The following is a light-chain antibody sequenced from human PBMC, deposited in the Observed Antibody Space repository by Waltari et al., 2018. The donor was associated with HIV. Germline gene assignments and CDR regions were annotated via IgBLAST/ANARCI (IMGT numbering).Light chain of an antibody. CDR2: AAS. J-gene: IGKJ3*01. CDR3: LQGGSFPLT. Sequence: AIQMTQSPSSLSASVGDRVTITCRASQGIGNDLGWYQQKPGQAPKALIYAASSLQTGIPSRFSGSRSGTDFTLTISSLQTEDSATYYCLQGGSFPLTFGPGTKVDV. V-gene: IGKV1-6*02. CDR1: QGIGND.